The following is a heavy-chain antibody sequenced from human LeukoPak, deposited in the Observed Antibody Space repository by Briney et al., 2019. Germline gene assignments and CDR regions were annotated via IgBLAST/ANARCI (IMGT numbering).Heavy chain of an antibody. CDR2: ISSSSSYI. CDR3: AALWFGELDYYYGMDV. Sequence: PGGSLRLSCAASGFTFSSYSMNWVRQAPGKGLEWVSSISSSSSYIYYADSVKGRFTISRDNAKNSLYLQMNSLRAEDTAVYYCAALWFGELDYYYGMDVWGQGTTVTVSS. CDR1: GFTFSSYS. V-gene: IGHV3-21*04. D-gene: IGHD3-10*01. J-gene: IGHJ6*02.